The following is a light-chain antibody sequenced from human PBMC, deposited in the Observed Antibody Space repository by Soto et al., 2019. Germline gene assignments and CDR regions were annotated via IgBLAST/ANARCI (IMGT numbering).Light chain of an antibody. V-gene: IGKV3-11*01. CDR1: QSVSTY. Sequence: EIALTQSPAILSLSPGERATLSCRASQSVSTYLAWYQQKPGQAPRLLIYDTFNRATGIPARFSGSGSGTDFTLTISRLEPEDLAVYYCVQRNDWPWTSGQGTKVEI. CDR2: DTF. J-gene: IGKJ1*01. CDR3: VQRNDWPWT.